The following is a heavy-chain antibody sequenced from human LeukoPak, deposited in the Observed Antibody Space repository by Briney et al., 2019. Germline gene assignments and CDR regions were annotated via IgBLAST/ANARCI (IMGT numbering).Heavy chain of an antibody. D-gene: IGHD3-9*01. J-gene: IGHJ4*02. V-gene: IGHV3-48*04. CDR2: ISSSSSTI. CDR1: GFTFSSYS. Sequence: PGGSLSLSCAASGFTFSSYSMNWVRQAPGKGREGVSYISSSSSTIYYADSVKGRFTISRDNAKNSLYLQMNSLRAEDTAVYYCAGNRILTGYYLFDYWGQGTLVTVSS. CDR3: AGNRILTGYYLFDY.